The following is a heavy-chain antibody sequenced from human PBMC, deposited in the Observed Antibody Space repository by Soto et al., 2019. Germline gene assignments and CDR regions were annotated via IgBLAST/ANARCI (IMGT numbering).Heavy chain of an antibody. CDR2: IHPSGST. J-gene: IGHJ3*02. CDR1: GESCSGYY. V-gene: IGHV4-34*01. CDR3: ARQGSRAFDI. Sequence: SETLSLTCAVYGESCSGYYCSWTRQPPGKGLEWIGEIHPSGSTYYNPSLKTRVTMSLDTSKNQFSLKLRSETAADTAVYYCARQGSRAFDIWGQGTMVTVSS. D-gene: IGHD2-15*01.